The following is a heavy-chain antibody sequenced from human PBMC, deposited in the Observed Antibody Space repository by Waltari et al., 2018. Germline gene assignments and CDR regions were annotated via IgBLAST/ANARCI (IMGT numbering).Heavy chain of an antibody. D-gene: IGHD3-3*01. CDR2: IYYSGST. J-gene: IGHJ3*02. Sequence: QLQLQESGPGLVKPSETLSLTCTVSGGSISSSSYYWGWIRQPPGKGLEWIGSIYYSGSTYHNPSLKSRVTISVDTSKNQFSLKLSSVTAADTAVYYCARHPYYDFWSGYYRTGPHAFDIWGQGTMVTVSS. CDR1: GGSISSSSYY. V-gene: IGHV4-39*01. CDR3: ARHPYYDFWSGYYRTGPHAFDI.